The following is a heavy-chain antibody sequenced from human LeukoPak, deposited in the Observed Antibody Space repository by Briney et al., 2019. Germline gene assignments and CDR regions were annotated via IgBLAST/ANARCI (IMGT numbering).Heavy chain of an antibody. Sequence: SETLSLTCTVSGGSISSYYWSWIRQPPGKGLERIGYIYYSGSTNYNPSLKSRVTISVDTSKNQFSLKLSSVTAADTAVYYCARGSFGWSGYQYAEYFQHWGQGTLVTVSS. J-gene: IGHJ1*01. V-gene: IGHV4-59*01. D-gene: IGHD3-3*01. CDR3: ARGSFGWSGYQYAEYFQH. CDR2: IYYSGST. CDR1: GGSISSYY.